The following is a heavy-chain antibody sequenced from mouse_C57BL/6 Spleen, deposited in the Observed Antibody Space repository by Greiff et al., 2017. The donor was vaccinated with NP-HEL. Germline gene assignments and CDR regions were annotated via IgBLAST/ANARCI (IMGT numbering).Heavy chain of an antibody. CDR2: IWSGGST. Sequence: QVQLKESGPGLVQPSQSLSITCTVSGFSLTSYGVHWVRQSPGKGLEWLGVIWSGGSTDYNAAFISRLSISKDNSKSQVFFKMNSLQADDTAIYYCARNLYYDYDDSMDYWGQGTSVTVSS. CDR1: GFSLTSYG. D-gene: IGHD2-4*01. J-gene: IGHJ4*01. V-gene: IGHV2-2*01. CDR3: ARNLYYDYDDSMDY.